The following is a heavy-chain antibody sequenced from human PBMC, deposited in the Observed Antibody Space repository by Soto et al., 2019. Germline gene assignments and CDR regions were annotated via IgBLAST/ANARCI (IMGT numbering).Heavy chain of an antibody. CDR3: ARSGVTGIVIPTHWFDP. CDR2: ISSSGST. J-gene: IGHJ5*02. D-gene: IGHD2-8*02. Sequence: SETLSLTCTVSGDSIGGVGYWSWIRQFPGRGLEWIGCISSSGSTYYNPALNNRISLSPDTSQNQFSLKLLSVTAADTAIYYCARSGVTGIVIPTHWFDPWGQGTLVTVSS. V-gene: IGHV4-31*03. CDR1: GDSIGGVGY.